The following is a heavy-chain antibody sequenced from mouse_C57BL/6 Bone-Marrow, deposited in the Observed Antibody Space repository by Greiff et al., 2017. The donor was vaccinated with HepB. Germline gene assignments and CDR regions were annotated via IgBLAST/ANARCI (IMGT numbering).Heavy chain of an antibody. D-gene: IGHD1-1*01. CDR1: GYTFTDYE. CDR3: TREGFITTVTSYAMDY. CDR2: IDPETGGT. J-gene: IGHJ4*01. V-gene: IGHV1-15*01. Sequence: QVHVKQSGAELVRPGASVTLSCKASGYTFTDYEMHWVKQTPVHGLEWIGAIDPETGGTAYNQKFKGKAILTADKSSSTAYMELRSLTSEDSAVYYCTREGFITTVTSYAMDYWGQGTSVTVSS.